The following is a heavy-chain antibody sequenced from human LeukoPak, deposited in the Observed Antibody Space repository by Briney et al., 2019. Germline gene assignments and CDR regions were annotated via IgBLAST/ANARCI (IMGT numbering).Heavy chain of an antibody. CDR2: ISGSGGST. CDR3: ATESYYYDSSGYYFDY. CDR1: GFTFSSYA. V-gene: IGHV3-23*01. J-gene: IGHJ4*02. Sequence: GGSLRLSCAASGFTFSSYAMSWVRQAPGKGLEWVSAISGSGGSTYYADSVKGRFTISRDNSKNTLYLQMNSLRAEDTAVYNCATESYYYDSSGYYFDYWGQGTLVTVSS. D-gene: IGHD3-22*01.